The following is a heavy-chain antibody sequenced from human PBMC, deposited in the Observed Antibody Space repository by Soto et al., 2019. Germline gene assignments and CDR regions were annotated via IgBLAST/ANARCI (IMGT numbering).Heavy chain of an antibody. CDR3: ARDGRAEWFGDLYSWFDP. CDR2: IWYDGSNK. CDR1: GFTFSSYG. D-gene: IGHD3-10*01. Sequence: GGSLRLSCAASGFTFSSYGMHWVRQAPGKGLEWVAVIWYDGSNKYYADSVKGRFTISRDNSKNTLYLQMNSLRAEDTAVYYCARDGRAEWFGDLYSWFDPWGQGTQVTVSS. J-gene: IGHJ5*02. V-gene: IGHV3-33*01.